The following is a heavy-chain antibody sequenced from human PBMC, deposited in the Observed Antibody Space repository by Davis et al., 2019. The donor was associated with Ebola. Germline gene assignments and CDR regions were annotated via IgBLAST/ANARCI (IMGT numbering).Heavy chain of an antibody. CDR3: ARDKGVDIVVVVAATLVLDY. CDR2: FDPEDGET. CDR1: GYTLTELS. D-gene: IGHD2-15*01. Sequence: ASVKVSCKVSGYTLTELSMHWVRQAPGKGLEWMGGFDPEDGETIYAQKFQGRVTMTRDTSTSTVYMELSSLRSEDTAVYYCARDKGVDIVVVVAATLVLDYWGQGTLVTVSS. J-gene: IGHJ4*02. V-gene: IGHV1-24*01.